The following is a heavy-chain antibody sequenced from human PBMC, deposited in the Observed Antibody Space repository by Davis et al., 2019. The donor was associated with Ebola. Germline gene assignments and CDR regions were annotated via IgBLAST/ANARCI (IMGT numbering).Heavy chain of an antibody. CDR3: AREASSSSFGAFDI. D-gene: IGHD6-6*01. Sequence: SETLSLTCTVSGGSISSGGYYWSWIRQHPGKGLEWIGYIYYSGSTYYNPSLKSRVTISVDTSKSQFSLKLSSVTAADTAVYYCAREASSSSFGAFDIWGQGTMVSVSS. J-gene: IGHJ3*02. V-gene: IGHV4-31*03. CDR1: GGSISSGGYY. CDR2: IYYSGST.